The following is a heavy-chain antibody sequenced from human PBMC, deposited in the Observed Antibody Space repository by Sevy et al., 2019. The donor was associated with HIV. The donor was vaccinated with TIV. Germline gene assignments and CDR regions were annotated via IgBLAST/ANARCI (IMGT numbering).Heavy chain of an antibody. J-gene: IGHJ4*02. Sequence: GGSLRLSCAASGFTFSSYTMNWVRQAPGKGLEWVSSISGSTTYIYYADSVKVRFTISRDNARNSLYLQMNSLRGEDTAVYYCARDPGRDSDYWGQGTLVTVSS. CDR1: GFTFSSYT. V-gene: IGHV3-21*01. CDR2: ISGSTTYI. CDR3: ARDPGRDSDY.